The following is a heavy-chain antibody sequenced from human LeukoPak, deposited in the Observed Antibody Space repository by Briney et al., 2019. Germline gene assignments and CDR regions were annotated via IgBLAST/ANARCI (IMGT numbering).Heavy chain of an antibody. J-gene: IGHJ4*02. D-gene: IGHD2-2*01. Sequence: GSLRLSCAASGFTFSSYAMSWIRQPPGKGLEWLGYVFYSGNTRYNPSLESRVTTSADTSKNQFSLRLTSVTAADTAVYYCARQGTITYAYFDYWSQGTLVTVST. CDR1: GFTFSSYA. V-gene: IGHV4-59*08. CDR2: VFYSGNT. CDR3: ARQGTITYAYFDY.